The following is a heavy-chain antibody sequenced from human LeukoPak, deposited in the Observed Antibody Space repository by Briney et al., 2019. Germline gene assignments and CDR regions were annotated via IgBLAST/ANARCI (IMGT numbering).Heavy chain of an antibody. CDR1: GFTFSTYW. CDR2: ISSSSSYI. D-gene: IGHD6-13*01. CDR3: AREGEQQLSFDY. Sequence: GGSLRLSCAASGFTFSTYWMSWVRQAPGKGLEWVSSISSSSSYIYYADSVKGRFTISRDNAKNSLYLQMNSLRAEDTAVYYCAREGEQQLSFDYWGQGTLVTVSS. J-gene: IGHJ4*02. V-gene: IGHV3-21*01.